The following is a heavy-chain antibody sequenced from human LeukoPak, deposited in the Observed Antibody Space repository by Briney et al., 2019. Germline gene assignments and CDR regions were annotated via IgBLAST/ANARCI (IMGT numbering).Heavy chain of an antibody. J-gene: IGHJ4*02. Sequence: SGGSLRLSCGASGFTFSTSWMNWVRQAPGKGLVWVSQINSDGSNTNYADSVKGRFTISRDNAKNTLYLQMNSLRAEDTAVYYCARDVPCINGVCYTDFDYWGRGTLVTVSS. V-gene: IGHV3-74*01. CDR1: GFTFSTSW. CDR2: INSDGSNT. D-gene: IGHD2-8*01. CDR3: ARDVPCINGVCYTDFDY.